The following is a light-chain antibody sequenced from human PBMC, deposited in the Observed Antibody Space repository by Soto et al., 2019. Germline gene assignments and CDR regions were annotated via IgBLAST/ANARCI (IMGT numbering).Light chain of an antibody. Sequence: QSALTQPPSASGSPGHSVTLSCTGTSSDVGGYNYVSWYQQHPGKAPKLIISEVNKRPSGVPERFSGSNSGNTATLTISRVEAGDEADYFCQVWDSSSDLVVFGGGTQLTVL. CDR2: EVN. V-gene: IGLV2-8*01. J-gene: IGLJ2*01. CDR1: SSDVGGYNY. CDR3: QVWDSSSDLVV.